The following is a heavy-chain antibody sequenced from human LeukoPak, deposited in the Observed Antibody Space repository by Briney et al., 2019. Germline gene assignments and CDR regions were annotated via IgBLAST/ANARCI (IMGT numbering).Heavy chain of an antibody. CDR2: ISYDGSNK. CDR3: AKDWGMGDQLLRIDY. D-gene: IGHD2-2*01. CDR1: GFTFSNYD. V-gene: IGHV3-30*18. Sequence: GGSLRLSCAASGFTFSNYDMHWVRQAPGKGLEWVAVISYDGSNKYYADSVKGRFTISRDNSKNTLFLQMNSLRAEDTAVYYCAKDWGMGDQLLRIDYWGQGTLVTVSS. J-gene: IGHJ4*02.